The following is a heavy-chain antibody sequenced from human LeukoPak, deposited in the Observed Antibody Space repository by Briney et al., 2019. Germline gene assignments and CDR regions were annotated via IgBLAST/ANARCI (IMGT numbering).Heavy chain of an antibody. CDR1: GGTFSSYA. D-gene: IGHD4-11*01. CDR3: ARDYSDRYNWFDP. Sequence: RASVKVSCKASGGTFSSYAISWVRQAPGQGLEWTGRIIPIFGIANYAQKFQGRVTITADKSTSTAYMELSSLRSEDTAVYYCARDYSDRYNWFDPWGQGTLVTVSS. CDR2: IIPIFGIA. V-gene: IGHV1-69*04. J-gene: IGHJ5*02.